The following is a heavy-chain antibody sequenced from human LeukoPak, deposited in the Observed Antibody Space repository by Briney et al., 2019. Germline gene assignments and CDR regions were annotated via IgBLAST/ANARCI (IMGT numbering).Heavy chain of an antibody. CDR2: IYYSGST. J-gene: IGHJ4*02. CDR1: GGSISNLNYY. CDR3: ARGIAVAGTADY. V-gene: IGHV4-39*07. Sequence: SETLSLTWTVPGGSISNLNYYWGRLRHPQGTGLEWIGSIYYSGSTYYNPSLKSRVTISVDTSKNQFSLKLSSVTAADTAVYYCARGIAVAGTADYWGQGTLVTVSS. D-gene: IGHD6-19*01.